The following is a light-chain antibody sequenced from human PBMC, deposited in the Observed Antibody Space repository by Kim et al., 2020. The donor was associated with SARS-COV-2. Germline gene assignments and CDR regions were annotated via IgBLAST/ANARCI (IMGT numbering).Light chain of an antibody. J-gene: IGLJ3*02. CDR1: SGHASYD. CDR3: QTWVASIEV. Sequence: QPVLTQSPSASASLGSSVKHTCTLSSGHASYDIAWHQQQPRKGPRYLMNLNSGGSHNKGDGIPDRFSGSSSGAERYLTISSIQPEDEPDYYCQTWVASIEVFSGGTKLNVL. V-gene: IGLV4-69*01. CDR2: LNSGGSH.